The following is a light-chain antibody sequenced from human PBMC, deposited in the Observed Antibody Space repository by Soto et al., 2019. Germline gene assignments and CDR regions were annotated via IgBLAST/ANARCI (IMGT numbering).Light chain of an antibody. CDR3: QSYDSSLSGSV. Sequence: QAVVTQPPSVSGAPGQRVIISCTGSSSNIGAGYDVHWYQQLPGTAPKLHIYGNSNRPSGVPDRFSGSKSGTSASLAITGLQAEDEADYYCQSYDSSLSGSVFGGGTKLTVL. J-gene: IGLJ3*02. V-gene: IGLV1-40*01. CDR1: SSNIGAGYD. CDR2: GNS.